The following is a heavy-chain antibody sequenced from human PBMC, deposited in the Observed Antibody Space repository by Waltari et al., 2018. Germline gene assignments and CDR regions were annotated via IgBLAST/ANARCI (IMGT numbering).Heavy chain of an antibody. Sequence: QVQLQESGPGLVKPSGTLSLTCAVSGGSISSSNWWSWVRQPPGKGLEWIGEIYHSGSTNYNPSIKSRVTRSVDKSKNQFSLKLSSVTAADTAVYYCARDPKYYYDSSGYGEGNWFDPWGQGTLVTVSS. CDR1: GGSISSSNW. CDR2: IYHSGST. CDR3: ARDPKYYYDSSGYGEGNWFDP. D-gene: IGHD3-22*01. V-gene: IGHV4-4*02. J-gene: IGHJ5*02.